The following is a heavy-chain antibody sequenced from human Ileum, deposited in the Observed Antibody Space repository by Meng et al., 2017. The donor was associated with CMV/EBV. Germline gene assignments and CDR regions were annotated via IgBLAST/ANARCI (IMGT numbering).Heavy chain of an antibody. CDR3: TSGHPAHIEY. J-gene: IGHJ4*02. CDR2: INSDGSNI. CDR1: GFTFSTHW. Sequence: GESLKISCEASGFTFSTHWMHWFRQLPGKGLVWVARINSDGSNIDYADSVRGRFSISRDNAKNTLSLQMSSLRAEDTALYYCTSGHPAHIEYWGQGTLVTVSS. V-gene: IGHV3-74*01.